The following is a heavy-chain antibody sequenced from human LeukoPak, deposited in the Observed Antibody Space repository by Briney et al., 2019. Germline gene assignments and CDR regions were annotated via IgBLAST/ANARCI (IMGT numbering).Heavy chain of an antibody. Sequence: PGRSLRLSCAASGFTFSSYGMHWVRQAPGKGLEWVAVIWYDGSNKYYADSVKGRFTISRDNSKNTLYLQMNSLRAEDTAVYYCARGPDSQNYYYYGTDVWGQGTTVTVSS. J-gene: IGHJ6*02. D-gene: IGHD4-11*01. V-gene: IGHV3-33*01. CDR1: GFTFSSYG. CDR2: IWYDGSNK. CDR3: ARGPDSQNYYYYGTDV.